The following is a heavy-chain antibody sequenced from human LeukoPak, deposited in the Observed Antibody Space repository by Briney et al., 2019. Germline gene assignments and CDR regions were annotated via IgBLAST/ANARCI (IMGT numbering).Heavy chain of an antibody. D-gene: IGHD1-20*01. Sequence: SETLSLTCTVSGGSISSSSYYWGWIRQPPGKGLEWIGSIYYSGSTYYNPSLKSRVTISVDTSKNQFSLKLSSVTAADTAVYYCARDLKGYNWNDFDIWGQGTMVTVSS. CDR3: ARDLKGYNWNDFDI. V-gene: IGHV4-39*07. CDR2: IYYSGST. CDR1: GGSISSSSYY. J-gene: IGHJ3*02.